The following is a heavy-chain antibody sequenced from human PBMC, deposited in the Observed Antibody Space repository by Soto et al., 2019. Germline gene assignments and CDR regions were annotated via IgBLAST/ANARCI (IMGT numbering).Heavy chain of an antibody. CDR1: GFRFSDYG. CDR2: ISYDGSKK. J-gene: IGHJ6*02. D-gene: IGHD5-12*01. V-gene: IGHV3-30*18. CDR3: AKMDADLRPYDYYGMDV. Sequence: QVQLVESGGGVVQPGRSLRLSCAASGFRFSDYGIHWVRQAPGKGLEWVALISYDGSKKFYTDSVKGRFTISRDNSKNTMYLQIDRMRAEDTAVYYCAKMDADLRPYDYYGMDVWGQGTTVSVSS.